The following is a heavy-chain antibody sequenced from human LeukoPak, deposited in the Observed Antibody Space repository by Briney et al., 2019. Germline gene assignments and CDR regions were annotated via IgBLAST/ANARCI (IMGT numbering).Heavy chain of an antibody. D-gene: IGHD4-23*01. CDR1: GFTFTSSA. CDR2: IVVGSGNT. J-gene: IGHJ4*02. CDR3: AATPGYGGNSGYFDY. Sequence: SVKVSCKASGFTFTSSAMQWVRQARGQRLEWIGWIVVGSGNTNYAQKFQERVTITRDMSTSTAYMELSSLRSEDTAVYCCAATPGYGGNSGYFDYWGQGTLVTVSS. V-gene: IGHV1-58*02.